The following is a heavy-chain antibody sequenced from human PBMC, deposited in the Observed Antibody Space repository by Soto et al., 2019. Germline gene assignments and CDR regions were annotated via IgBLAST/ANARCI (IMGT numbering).Heavy chain of an antibody. Sequence: SETLSLTCTVSGGSISSSSYYWGWIRQPPGKGLEWIGSIYYSGSTYYNPSLKSRVTISVDTSKNQFSLKLSSVTAADTAVYYCAREPGLGGYGDYAYFDYWGQGTLVTVSS. V-gene: IGHV4-39*02. D-gene: IGHD4-17*01. CDR1: GGSISSSSYY. J-gene: IGHJ4*02. CDR2: IYYSGST. CDR3: AREPGLGGYGDYAYFDY.